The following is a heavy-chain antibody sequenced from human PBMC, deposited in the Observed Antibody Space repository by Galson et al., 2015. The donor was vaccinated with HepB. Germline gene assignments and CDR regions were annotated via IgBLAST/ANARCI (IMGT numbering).Heavy chain of an antibody. CDR2: IYYSGST. V-gene: IGHV4-30-4*01. CDR3: ARGYSSSWYPYYFDY. CDR1: GGSISSGDYY. Sequence: TLSLTCTVSGGSISSGDYYWSWIRQPPGKGLEWIGYIYYSGSTYYNPSLKSRVTISVDTSKNQFSLKLSSVTAADTAVYYCARGYSSSWYPYYFDYWGQGTLVTVSS. D-gene: IGHD6-13*01. J-gene: IGHJ4*02.